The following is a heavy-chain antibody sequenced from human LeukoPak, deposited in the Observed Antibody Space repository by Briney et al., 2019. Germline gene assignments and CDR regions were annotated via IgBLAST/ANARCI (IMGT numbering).Heavy chain of an antibody. CDR3: AIDRLSRDGFDI. J-gene: IGHJ3*02. Sequence: PGGSLRLSCAASGFVFSDYYMSWIRQAQGKGMEWVSYISGSSTYTYYADSVKGRFTISRDNAKNSVSLQMNSLRAEDSAVYYCAIDRLSRDGFDIWGQGTMVSVSS. CDR1: GFVFSDYY. V-gene: IGHV3-11*06. D-gene: IGHD5-24*01. CDR2: ISGSSTYT.